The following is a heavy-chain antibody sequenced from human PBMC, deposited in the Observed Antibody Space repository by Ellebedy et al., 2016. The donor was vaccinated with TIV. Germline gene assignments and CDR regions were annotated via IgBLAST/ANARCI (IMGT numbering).Heavy chain of an antibody. Sequence: GGSLRLSCAASGFTFSTYGMHWVRQAPGKGLEWVAVIWYDGNNEYYADSVKGRFTISRDNSKNTLYLQMNSLRAEATGPYFCARGGRAYLQYFKQWGHGTLVTVSS. CDR2: IWYDGNNE. CDR3: ARGGRAYLQYFKQ. CDR1: GFTFSTYG. V-gene: IGHV3-33*01. J-gene: IGHJ4*01. D-gene: IGHD2/OR15-2a*01.